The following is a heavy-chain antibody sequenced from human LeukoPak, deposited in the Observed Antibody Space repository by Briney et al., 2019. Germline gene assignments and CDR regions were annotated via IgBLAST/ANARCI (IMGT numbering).Heavy chain of an antibody. CDR1: GYTFTSYG. V-gene: IGHV1-69*05. CDR3: ARSTFSYYYDSSGYPLPPDY. CDR2: IIPIFGTA. D-gene: IGHD3-22*01. Sequence: SVKVSCKASGYTFTSYGISWVRQAPGQGLEWMGRIIPIFGTANYAQKFQGRVTITTDESTSTAYMELSSLRSEDTAVYYCARSTFSYYYDSSGYPLPPDYWGQGTLVTVSS. J-gene: IGHJ4*02.